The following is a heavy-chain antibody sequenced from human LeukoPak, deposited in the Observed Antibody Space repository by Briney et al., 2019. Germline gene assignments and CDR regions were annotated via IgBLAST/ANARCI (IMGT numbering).Heavy chain of an antibody. J-gene: IGHJ5*02. D-gene: IGHD3-22*01. Sequence: PGESLKISCKGSGYSFTNYWIGWVRQMPGKGLEWMGIIYPGDSDTRYSPSFQGQVTISADKSISTAYLQWSSLKASDTAMYYCARLAYYDSSGNEGNWFDPWGQGTLVTVSS. V-gene: IGHV5-51*01. CDR1: GYSFTNYW. CDR3: ARLAYYDSSGNEGNWFDP. CDR2: IYPGDSDT.